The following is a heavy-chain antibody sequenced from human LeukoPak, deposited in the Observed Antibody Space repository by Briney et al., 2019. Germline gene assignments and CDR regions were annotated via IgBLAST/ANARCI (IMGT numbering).Heavy chain of an antibody. CDR2: IYYSGST. Sequence: NPSETLSLTCTVSGGSISSYYWSWIRQPPGKGLEWIGYIYYSGSTNYNPSLKSQVTISIDTSKNQFSLKLSSVTAADTAVYFCARVPGGALNWFDPWGQGTLVTVSS. D-gene: IGHD1-1*01. J-gene: IGHJ5*02. V-gene: IGHV4-59*08. CDR1: GGSISSYY. CDR3: ARVPGGALNWFDP.